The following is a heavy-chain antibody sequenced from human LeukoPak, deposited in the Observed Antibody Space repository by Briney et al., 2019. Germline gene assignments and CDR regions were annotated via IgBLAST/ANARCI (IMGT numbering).Heavy chain of an antibody. CDR1: GGSFSGYY. D-gene: IGHD6-19*01. Sequence: SSETLSLTCAVYGGSFSGYYWSWIRQPPGKGLEWIGEINHSGSTKYHPSLKSRVTMSVDQYKNQFSLKLSSVTAADTAVYYCARNEYSSGWVDYWGQGTLVTVSS. CDR3: ARNEYSSGWVDY. V-gene: IGHV4-34*01. CDR2: INHSGST. J-gene: IGHJ4*02.